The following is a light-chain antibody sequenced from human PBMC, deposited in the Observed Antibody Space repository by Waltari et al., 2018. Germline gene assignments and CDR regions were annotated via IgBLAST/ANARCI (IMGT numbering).Light chain of an antibody. V-gene: IGLV1-40*01. CDR1: SSNIGAGYD. CDR2: GNS. J-gene: IGLJ1*01. CDR3: QSYDSSLSGYV. Sequence: QSVLTQPPPVSGAPGQRVTISCTGSSSNIGAGYDVPWYQQLPGTAPKLLIYGNSNRPSGVPDRFSGSKSGTSASLAITGLQAEDEADYHCQSYDSSLSGYVFGTGTKVTVL.